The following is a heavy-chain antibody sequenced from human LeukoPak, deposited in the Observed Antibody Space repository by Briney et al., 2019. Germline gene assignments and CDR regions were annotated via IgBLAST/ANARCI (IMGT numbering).Heavy chain of an antibody. CDR2: INWNGGGT. V-gene: IGHV3-20*04. CDR3: VRGGASASYFDF. D-gene: IGHD5-18*01. Sequence: GGSLRLSCAASGFIFDDFDMSWVRQPPGKGLEWVSGINWNGGGTVYADSVKGRFTISRDNAKNSLYLQMDTLTVVDTAFYYCVRGGASASYFDFWGLGTLVTVSP. CDR1: GFIFDDFD. J-gene: IGHJ4*02.